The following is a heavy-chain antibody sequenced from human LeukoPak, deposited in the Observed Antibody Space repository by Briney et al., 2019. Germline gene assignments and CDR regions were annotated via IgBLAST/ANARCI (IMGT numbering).Heavy chain of an antibody. D-gene: IGHD3-22*01. CDR3: ARDRYDSSGYYPRAFDI. Sequence: PGGSLRLSCAASGFTFSSYSMNWVRQAPGKGLEWVSSISSSSSYIYYADSVKGRFTISRDNAKNPLYLQMNSLRAEDTAVYYCARDRYDSSGYYPRAFDIWGQGTMVTVSS. CDR2: ISSSSSYI. V-gene: IGHV3-21*01. J-gene: IGHJ3*02. CDR1: GFTFSSYS.